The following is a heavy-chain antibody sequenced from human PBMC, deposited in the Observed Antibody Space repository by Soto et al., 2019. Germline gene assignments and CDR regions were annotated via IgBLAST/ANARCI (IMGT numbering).Heavy chain of an antibody. CDR3: ARGPDAFDI. V-gene: IGHV4-59*01. CDR2: IYYSGST. J-gene: IGHJ3*02. CDR1: GGSISSYY. Sequence: PSETLSLTCTVSGGSISSYYWSWIRQPPGKGLEWIGYIYYSGSTNYNPSLKSRVTISVDTSKNQFSLKLSSVTAADTAVYYCARGPDAFDIWGQGTMLTLS.